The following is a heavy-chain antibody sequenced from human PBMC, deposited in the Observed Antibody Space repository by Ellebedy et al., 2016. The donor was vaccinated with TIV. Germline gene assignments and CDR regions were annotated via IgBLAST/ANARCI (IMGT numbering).Heavy chain of an antibody. J-gene: IGHJ1*01. CDR2: IYPSGSA. V-gene: IGHV4-59*01. Sequence: SETLSLXXTVSTGSISSYYWSWIRQPPGKGLEWIGYIYPSGSATYNPSLKSRVTISVDTSKNRFSLKLTSVTAADTAVYYCASSRITLVRGVIMVEYFQHWGQGTLVAVSS. CDR1: TGSISSYY. D-gene: IGHD3-10*01. CDR3: ASSRITLVRGVIMVEYFQH.